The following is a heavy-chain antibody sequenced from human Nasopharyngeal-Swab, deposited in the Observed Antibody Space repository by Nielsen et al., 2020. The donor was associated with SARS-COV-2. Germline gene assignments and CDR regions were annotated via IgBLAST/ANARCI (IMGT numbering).Heavy chain of an antibody. CDR3: ARDSGGLFDY. D-gene: IGHD3-10*01. V-gene: IGHV3-30-3*01. CDR1: GFTFSSYA. J-gene: IGHJ4*02. CDR2: ISYDGSNK. Sequence: GESLKISCAASGFTFSSYAMHWVRQAPGKGLEWVAVISYDGSNKYYADSVKGRFTISRDNSKNTLYLQMNSLRAEDTAVYYCARDSGGLFDYWCQGTLVTVSP.